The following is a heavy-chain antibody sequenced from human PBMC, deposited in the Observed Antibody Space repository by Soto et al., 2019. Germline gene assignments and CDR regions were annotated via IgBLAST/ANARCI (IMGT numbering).Heavy chain of an antibody. CDR2: IYYSGST. V-gene: IGHV4-31*03. CDR1: GGSISSGGYY. Sequence: QVQLQESGPGLVKPSQTLSLTCTVSGGSISSGGYYWSWIRQHPGKGLEWIGYIYYSGSTYYNPSLKRRVTISGDTSKNQFSLKRSSVTAADTAVYYCAASCVACGGFNYYGMDVWGQGTTVTVSS. J-gene: IGHJ6*02. D-gene: IGHD5-12*01. CDR3: AASCVACGGFNYYGMDV.